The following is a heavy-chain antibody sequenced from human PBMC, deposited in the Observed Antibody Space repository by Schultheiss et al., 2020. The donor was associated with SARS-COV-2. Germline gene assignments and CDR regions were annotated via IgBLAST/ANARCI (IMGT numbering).Heavy chain of an antibody. CDR1: GGSISSSSYY. J-gene: IGHJ6*02. CDR3: ARGQGTLHEYYYYYGMDV. V-gene: IGHV4-39*01. Sequence: SETLSLTCTVSGGSISSSSYYWGWIRQPPGKGLEWIGEINHSGSTNYNPSLKSRVTISVDTSKNQFSLKLSSVTAADTAVYYCARGQGTLHEYYYYYGMDVWGQGTTVTVSS. CDR2: INHSGST.